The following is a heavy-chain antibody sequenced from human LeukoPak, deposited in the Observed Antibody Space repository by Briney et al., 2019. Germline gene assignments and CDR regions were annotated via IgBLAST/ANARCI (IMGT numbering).Heavy chain of an antibody. Sequence: GGSLRLSCAASGFTFSSYAMSWVRQAPGTGLEWVSAISGSGGSTYYADSVKGRFTISRDNSKNTLYLQMNSLRAEDTAVYYCAKEPFDGTYYYDSSGPFDYWGQGALVTVSS. J-gene: IGHJ4*02. V-gene: IGHV3-23*01. D-gene: IGHD3-22*01. CDR2: ISGSGGST. CDR1: GFTFSSYA. CDR3: AKEPFDGTYYYDSSGPFDY.